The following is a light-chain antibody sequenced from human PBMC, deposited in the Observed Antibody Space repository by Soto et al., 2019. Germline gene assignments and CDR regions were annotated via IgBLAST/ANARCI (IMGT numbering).Light chain of an antibody. CDR3: QSYDSSLSGSGV. Sequence: QSVLTQPPSVSGAPGQRVTISCTGSSYNIGSGYDVHWYQQLPGTAPKLLIYGNSSRPSGVPDRFSGSKSGTSASLAITGLQAEDEADYYCQSYDSSLSGSGVFGTGTKVTVL. CDR2: GNS. V-gene: IGLV1-40*01. CDR1: SYNIGSGYD. J-gene: IGLJ1*01.